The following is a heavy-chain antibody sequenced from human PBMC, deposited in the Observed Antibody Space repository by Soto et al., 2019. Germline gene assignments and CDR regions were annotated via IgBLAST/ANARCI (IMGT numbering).Heavy chain of an antibody. CDR3: AGIGEDVYYGMDI. J-gene: IGHJ6*02. Sequence: SETLSLTCSVSGGSMRSYYWNWLRQPAGKGLEWIGRIYSRGDTNYNPSVKSRVTMSVDTSMNEFSLRLNSVTAAGTAVYYCAGIGEDVYYGMDIWGQGTTVTVSS. CDR1: GGSMRSYY. D-gene: IGHD2-21*01. CDR2: IYSRGDT. V-gene: IGHV4-4*07.